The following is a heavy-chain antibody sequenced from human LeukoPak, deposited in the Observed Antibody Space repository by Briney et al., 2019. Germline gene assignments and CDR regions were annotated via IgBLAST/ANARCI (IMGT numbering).Heavy chain of an antibody. V-gene: IGHV5-10-1*01. D-gene: IGHD4/OR15-4a*01. CDR3: ARQPEGAWFDP. CDR2: IDPSDSYT. Sequence: GESLKISCKGSGYSFTSNWISWVRQMPGKGLEWMGMIDPSDSYTNYRPSFQGHVTISADKSISTAYLQWSSLKASDTAMYYCARQPEGAWFDPWGQGTLVTVSS. CDR1: GYSFTSNW. J-gene: IGHJ5*02.